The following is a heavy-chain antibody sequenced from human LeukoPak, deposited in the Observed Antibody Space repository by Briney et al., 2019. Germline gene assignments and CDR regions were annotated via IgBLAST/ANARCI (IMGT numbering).Heavy chain of an antibody. V-gene: IGHV3-21*04. CDR3: AKNRFLESGYNFEY. CDR2: ISSSSSYI. Sequence: GGSLKLSCAASGFTFSSYSMNWVRQALGKGLEWVSSISSSSSYIYYADSVKGRFTVSRDNSKSTLYLQMNSLRDEDTAIYYCAKNRFLESGYNFEYWGQGTLVTVSS. J-gene: IGHJ4*02. CDR1: GFTFSSYS. D-gene: IGHD5-24*01.